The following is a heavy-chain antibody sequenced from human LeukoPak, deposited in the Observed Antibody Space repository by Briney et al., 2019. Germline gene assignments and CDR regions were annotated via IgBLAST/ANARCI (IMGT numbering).Heavy chain of an antibody. Sequence: SGTLSLTCTVSGGSISSSSNYWGWIRQPPGKGLEWIGTIYYSGRTYYNPSLKRQVTISVDTSKNQFSLKLSSVTAADRAVYYCASGYDYVDCFGLWGQGTLVTVSS. CDR3: ASGYDYVDCFGL. V-gene: IGHV4-39*01. J-gene: IGHJ5*02. CDR2: IYYSGRT. D-gene: IGHD5-12*01. CDR1: GGSISSSSNY.